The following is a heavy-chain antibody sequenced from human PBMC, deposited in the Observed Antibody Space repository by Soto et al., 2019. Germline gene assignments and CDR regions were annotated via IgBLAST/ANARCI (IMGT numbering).Heavy chain of an antibody. CDR2: ISAYNGNT. Sequence: QVQLVQSGAEVKKPGASVKVSCKASGYTFTSYGISWVRQAPGQGLEWMGWISAYNGNTNYAQKLQGRVTMTTDTSTSTDYMELRSLRSDATAVYYCERDAAHSSSWSREFGYWGQGTLVTVSS. D-gene: IGHD6-13*01. V-gene: IGHV1-18*01. CDR3: ERDAAHSSSWSREFGY. CDR1: GYTFTSYG. J-gene: IGHJ4*02.